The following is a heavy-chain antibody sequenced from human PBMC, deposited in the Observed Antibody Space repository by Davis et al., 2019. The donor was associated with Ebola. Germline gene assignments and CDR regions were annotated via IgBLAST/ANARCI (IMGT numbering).Heavy chain of an antibody. V-gene: IGHV3-74*01. CDR3: AKDFGGPVDS. CDR2: MNEDGSRT. CDR1: GLTISNYA. J-gene: IGHJ4*02. D-gene: IGHD3-3*01. Sequence: GESLKISCAGSGLTISNYAMSWVRQAPGKGLVWVARMNEDGSRTDYADSVRGRFTISRDTAKNTLFLQMNSLRAEDTAIYYCAKDFGGPVDSWGQGTLVIVSS.